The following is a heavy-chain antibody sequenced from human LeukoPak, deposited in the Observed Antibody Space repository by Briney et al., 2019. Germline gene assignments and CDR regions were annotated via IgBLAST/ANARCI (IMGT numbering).Heavy chain of an antibody. J-gene: IGHJ4*02. CDR1: GGSISSSSYY. CDR3: ARHYCSGGSCYHDY. CDR2: IYYSGST. Sequence: SETLSLTCTVSGGSISSSSYYWGWIRPPPGKGLEWIGSIYYSGSTYYNPSLKSRVTISVDTSKNQFSLKLSSVTAADTAVYYCARHYCSGGSCYHDYWGQGTLVTVSS. V-gene: IGHV4-39*01. D-gene: IGHD2-15*01.